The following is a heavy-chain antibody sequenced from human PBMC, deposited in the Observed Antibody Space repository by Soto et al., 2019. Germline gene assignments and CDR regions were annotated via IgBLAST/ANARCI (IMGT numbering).Heavy chain of an antibody. J-gene: IGHJ5*02. D-gene: IGHD6-19*01. CDR3: AKDRVGSGWPGLVDP. Sequence: GGSLRLSCAASGFTFSSYAMSWVRQAPGKGLEWVSAISGSGGSTYYADSVKGRFTISRDNSKNTLYLQMNSLRAEDTAVYYCAKDRVGSGWPGLVDPWGQGTLVTVSS. CDR2: ISGSGGST. CDR1: GFTFSSYA. V-gene: IGHV3-23*01.